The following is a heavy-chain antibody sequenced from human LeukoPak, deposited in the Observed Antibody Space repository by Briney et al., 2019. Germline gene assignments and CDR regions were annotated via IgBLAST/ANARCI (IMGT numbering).Heavy chain of an antibody. Sequence: ASVKVSCKASGYTFTSYAMNWVRQAPGQGLEWMGWTNTNTGNPTYAQGFTGRFVFSLDTSVSTAYLQISSLKAEDTAVYYCAREVPYCTNGVCYWFDPWGQGTLVTVSS. D-gene: IGHD2-8*01. CDR1: GYTFTSYA. CDR3: AREVPYCTNGVCYWFDP. J-gene: IGHJ5*02. V-gene: IGHV7-4-1*02. CDR2: TNTNTGNP.